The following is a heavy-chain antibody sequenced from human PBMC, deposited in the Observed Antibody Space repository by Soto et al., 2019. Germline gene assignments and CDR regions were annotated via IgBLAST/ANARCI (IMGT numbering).Heavy chain of an antibody. CDR2: INSDGSST. V-gene: IGHV3-74*01. D-gene: IGHD6-19*01. J-gene: IGHJ4*02. CDR3: ASWGYSSGWPFDY. Sequence: GRSLRLSCAASGFTFSSYWMHLVRQAPGKGLVWVSRINSDGSSTSYADSVKGRFTISRDNAKNTLYLQMNSLRAEDTAVYYCASWGYSSGWPFDYWGQGTLVTVSS. CDR1: GFTFSSYW.